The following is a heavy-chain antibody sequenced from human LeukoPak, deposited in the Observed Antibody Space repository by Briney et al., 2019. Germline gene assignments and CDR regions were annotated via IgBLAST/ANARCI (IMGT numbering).Heavy chain of an antibody. V-gene: IGHV4-59*01. D-gene: IGHD3-10*01. CDR2: IYYSGST. Sequence: SETLSLTCTVSGGSISSYCWSWIRQPPGKGLEWIGYIYYSGSTNYNPSLKSRVTISVDTSKNQFSLKLSSVTAADTAVYYCARAITMVRGVIDWGQGTLVTVSS. CDR3: ARAITMVRGVID. J-gene: IGHJ4*02. CDR1: GGSISSYC.